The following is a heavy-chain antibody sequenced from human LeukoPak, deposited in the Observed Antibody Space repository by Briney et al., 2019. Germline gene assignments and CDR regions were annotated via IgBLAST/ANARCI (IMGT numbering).Heavy chain of an antibody. V-gene: IGHV3-21*01. CDR3: AREDSSSSSRGFDY. CDR1: GFTFSSYS. CDR2: ISSSSSYI. Sequence: TGGSLRLSCAASGFTFSSYSMNWVRQAPGKGLEWVSSISSSSSYIYSADSVKGRFTISRDNAKNSLYLQMNSLRAEDTAVYYCAREDSSSSSRGFDYWGQGTLVTVSS. D-gene: IGHD6-6*01. J-gene: IGHJ4*02.